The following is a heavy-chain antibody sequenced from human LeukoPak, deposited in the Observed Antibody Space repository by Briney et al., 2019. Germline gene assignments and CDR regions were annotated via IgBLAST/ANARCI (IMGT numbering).Heavy chain of an antibody. J-gene: IGHJ4*02. CDR1: GYTFTSYD. Sequence: ASVKVSCKASGYTFTSYDINWVRQATGQGLEWMGWMNPNSGNTGYAQKFQGRVTMTRDTSISTAYMELSRLTSDDTAVYYCARDQSQYEILLWGQGTLVTVSS. CDR2: MNPNSGNT. D-gene: IGHD4-11*01. V-gene: IGHV1-8*01. CDR3: ARDQSQYEILL.